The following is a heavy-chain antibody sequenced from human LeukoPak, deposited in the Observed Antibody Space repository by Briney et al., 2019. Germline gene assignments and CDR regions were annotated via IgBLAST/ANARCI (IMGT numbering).Heavy chain of an antibody. CDR1: GFTFSRYW. Sequence: GGSLRLSCEASGFTFSRYWMHWVRQAPGKGLEWVSVIYSGGSTYYADSVKGRFTISRDNSKNTLYLQMNSLRAEDTAMYYCARDSHYAFDYWGQGTLVTVSS. J-gene: IGHJ4*02. CDR2: IYSGGST. D-gene: IGHD4-17*01. CDR3: ARDSHYAFDY. V-gene: IGHV3-53*01.